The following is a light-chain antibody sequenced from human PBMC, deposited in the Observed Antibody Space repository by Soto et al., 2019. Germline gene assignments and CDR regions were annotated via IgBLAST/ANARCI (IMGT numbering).Light chain of an antibody. CDR1: QSVSSSY. Sequence: EIVLTQSPGTLSLSPGERATLSCRASQSVSSSYLAWYQQKPGQAPRLLIYGASSRATGIPDRFSGSGSGTAFPLTISRLEPGDFAVYYCQQYGSSPWTFGQGTQVEIK. CDR3: QQYGSSPWT. V-gene: IGKV3-20*01. J-gene: IGKJ1*01. CDR2: GAS.